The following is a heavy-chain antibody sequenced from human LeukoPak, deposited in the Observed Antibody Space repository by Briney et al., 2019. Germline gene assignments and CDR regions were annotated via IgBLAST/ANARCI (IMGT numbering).Heavy chain of an antibody. Sequence: SETLSLTCTVSGGSISSYYWSWIRQHPGKGLEWIGSIYYSGSTYYNPSLKSRLTISVDPPKNQFSLKLSSVTAAATPVDYCASEHRPKITMFGVVASVRGMDVWGKGNAVSVSS. CDR3: ASEHRPKITMFGVVASVRGMDV. D-gene: IGHD3-3*01. CDR1: GGSISSYY. CDR2: IYYSGST. J-gene: IGHJ6*04. V-gene: IGHV4-59*06.